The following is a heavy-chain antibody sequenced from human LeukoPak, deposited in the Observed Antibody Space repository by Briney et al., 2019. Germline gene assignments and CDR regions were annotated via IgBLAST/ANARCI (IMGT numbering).Heavy chain of an antibody. CDR2: IKQDGSDK. D-gene: IGHD5-12*01. V-gene: IGHV3-7*01. J-gene: IGHJ4*02. CDR3: ARELRRWDPNDY. Sequence: GGSLRLSCGASGFTLSSYWMSSVRQAPGKGLERGANIKQDGSDKYYMDSVKGRFTISRDNAKNSLYLQMNSLRAEDTAVYYCARELRRWDPNDYWGQGTLVTVSS. CDR1: GFTLSSYW.